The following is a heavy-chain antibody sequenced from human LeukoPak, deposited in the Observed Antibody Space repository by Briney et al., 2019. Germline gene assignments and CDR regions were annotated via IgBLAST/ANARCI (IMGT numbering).Heavy chain of an antibody. CDR1: GFTFSSYW. J-gene: IGHJ1*01. Sequence: GGSLRLSCVASGFTFSSYWMSWVRQAPGKGLEWVANIKQDGSEKYYVDSVKGRFTISRDNAKNSLYLQMNSLRAEDTAVYYCARSDYYDSSGYMPGSEYFQHWGQGTLVTVSS. CDR3: ARSDYYDSSGYMPGSEYFQH. D-gene: IGHD3-22*01. V-gene: IGHV3-7*01. CDR2: IKQDGSEK.